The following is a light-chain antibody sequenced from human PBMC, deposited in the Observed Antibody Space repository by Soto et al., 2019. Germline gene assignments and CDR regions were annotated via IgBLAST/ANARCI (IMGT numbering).Light chain of an antibody. Sequence: VVMSQSPLSLPVTLGQPASISCRSSQSLVYSDGNTYLNWFQQMPGQSPRRLIDKVSNRYYGVPALCGGSGSGTDYAWKISRVEAEDVAVYYCVQGTHWPITFGPETKV. J-gene: IGKJ3*01. V-gene: IGKV2-30*01. CDR1: QSLVYSDGNTY. CDR2: KVS. CDR3: VQGTHWPIT.